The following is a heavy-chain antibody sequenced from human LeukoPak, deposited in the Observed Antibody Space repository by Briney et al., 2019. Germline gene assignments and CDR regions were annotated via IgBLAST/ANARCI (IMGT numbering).Heavy chain of an antibody. V-gene: IGHV4-30-4*07. CDR2: IYYSGST. Sequence: SETLSLTCAVSGGSISSGGYSWSWIRQPPGKGLEWIGYIYYSGSTYYNPSLKSRVTISVDTSKNQFSLKLSSVTAADTAVYYCARVLAGRTGVSFDYWGQGTLVTVSS. CDR1: GGSISSGGYS. J-gene: IGHJ4*02. D-gene: IGHD1-14*01. CDR3: ARVLAGRTGVSFDY.